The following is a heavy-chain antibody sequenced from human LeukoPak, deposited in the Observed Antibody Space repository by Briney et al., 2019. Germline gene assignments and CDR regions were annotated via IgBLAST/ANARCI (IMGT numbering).Heavy chain of an antibody. J-gene: IGHJ4*02. CDR3: ASWVLNGYFDY. CDR2: IYTSGST. Sequence: RSSETLSLTCTVSGGSISSGSYYWSWIRQPAGKGLEWIGRIYTSGSTNYNPSLKSRVTISVDTSKNQFSLKLSSVTAADTAVYYCASWVLNGYFDYWGQGTLVTVSS. CDR1: GGSISSGSYY. D-gene: IGHD2-8*01. V-gene: IGHV4-61*02.